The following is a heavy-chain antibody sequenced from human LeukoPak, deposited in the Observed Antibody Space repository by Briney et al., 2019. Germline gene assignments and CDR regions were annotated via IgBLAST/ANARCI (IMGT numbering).Heavy chain of an antibody. D-gene: IGHD2-2*01. CDR2: ISGSGGST. CDR3: AKDRSTHRSVVPAQAFDY. Sequence: PGGSLRLSCAASGFTFSSYAMSWVRQAPGKGLEWVSAISGSGGSTYYADSVKGRFTISRDNSRNTLYLQMNSLRAEDTAVYYCAKDRSTHRSVVPAQAFDYWGQGTLVTVSS. V-gene: IGHV3-23*01. J-gene: IGHJ4*02. CDR1: GFTFSSYA.